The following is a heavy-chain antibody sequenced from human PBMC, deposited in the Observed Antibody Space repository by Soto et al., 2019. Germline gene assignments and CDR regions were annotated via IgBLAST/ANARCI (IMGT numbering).Heavy chain of an antibody. D-gene: IGHD4-17*01. V-gene: IGHV4-31*03. CDR1: GGSISSGGYY. J-gene: IGHJ6*02. Sequence: QVQLQESGPGLVKPSQTLSLTCTVSGGSISSGGYYWSWIRQHPGKGLEWIGYIYYSGSTYYNPSLKSRVTISVDTSKNQFSLKLSSVTAADTAMYYCARNGDYAPYYYGMDVWGQGTTVTVSS. CDR3: ARNGDYAPYYYGMDV. CDR2: IYYSGST.